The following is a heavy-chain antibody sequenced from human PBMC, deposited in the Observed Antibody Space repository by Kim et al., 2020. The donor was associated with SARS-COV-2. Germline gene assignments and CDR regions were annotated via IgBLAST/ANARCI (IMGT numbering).Heavy chain of an antibody. Sequence: GGSLRLSCAASGFTFSSYGMHWVRQAPGKGLEWVAVISYDGSNKYYADSVKGRFTISRDNSKNTLYLQMNSLRAEDTAVYYCARGRVYYDSSGLEYWGQG. CDR1: GFTFSSYG. CDR2: ISYDGSNK. J-gene: IGHJ4*02. CDR3: ARGRVYYDSSGLEY. V-gene: IGHV3-33*05. D-gene: IGHD3-22*01.